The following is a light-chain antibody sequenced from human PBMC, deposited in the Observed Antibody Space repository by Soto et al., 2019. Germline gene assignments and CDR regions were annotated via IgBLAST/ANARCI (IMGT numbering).Light chain of an antibody. J-gene: IGKJ3*01. CDR3: QQYGSSPPRT. CDR2: GAS. Sequence: EIVLTQSPGTLSLSPGERATLSCRASQSVSSSYLAWYQQKPGQAPRLLIYGASSRATGIPDRFSGSGSGTDFTLTISRLEPEDFAVYYCQQYGSSPPRTFGPGTKVDLK. V-gene: IGKV3-20*01. CDR1: QSVSSSY.